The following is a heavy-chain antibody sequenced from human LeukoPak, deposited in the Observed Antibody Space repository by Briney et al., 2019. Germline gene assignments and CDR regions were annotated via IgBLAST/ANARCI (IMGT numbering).Heavy chain of an antibody. Sequence: ASVKVSCKASGYTFTGYYMHWVRQAPGQGLEWMGWINPNSGDTNYAQKFQGRVTMTGDTSISTAYMELSSLRSEDTAVYYCARAYKHCSSTSCYTFDYWGQGTLVTVSS. J-gene: IGHJ4*02. CDR1: GYTFTGYY. D-gene: IGHD2-2*01. V-gene: IGHV1-2*02. CDR2: INPNSGDT. CDR3: ARAYKHCSSTSCYTFDY.